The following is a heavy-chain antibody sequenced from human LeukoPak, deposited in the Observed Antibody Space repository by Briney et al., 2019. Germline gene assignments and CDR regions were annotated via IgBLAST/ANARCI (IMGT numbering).Heavy chain of an antibody. V-gene: IGHV3-23*01. CDR1: GFSFNSYA. J-gene: IGHJ4*02. D-gene: IGHD3-22*01. CDR3: ARSLSGFYRGLGF. CDR2: ISSTGATT. Sequence: GGSLRLSCAASGFSFNSYAMNWVRQAPGKGLEWVPVISSTGATTYYAASVKGRFTISRDNSKSTLYLQMDALRADDTAVYYCARSLSGFYRGLGFWGQGTLVTVSS.